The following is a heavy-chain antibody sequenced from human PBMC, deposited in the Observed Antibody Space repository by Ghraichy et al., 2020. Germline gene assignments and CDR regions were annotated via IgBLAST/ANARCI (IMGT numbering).Heavy chain of an antibody. J-gene: IGHJ4*02. CDR2: ISSSSSYI. CDR1: GFTFSSYS. CDR3: ARGNSSGWTIDY. Sequence: GGSLRLSCAASGFTFSSYSMNWVRQAPGKGLEWVSSISSSSSYIYYADSVKGRFTISRDNAKNSLYLQMNSLRAEDTAVNYCARGNSSGWTIDYWGQGTLVTVSS. V-gene: IGHV3-21*01. D-gene: IGHD6-19*01.